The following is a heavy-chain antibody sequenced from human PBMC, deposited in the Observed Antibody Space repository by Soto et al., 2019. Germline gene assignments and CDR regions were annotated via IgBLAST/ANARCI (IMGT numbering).Heavy chain of an antibody. CDR1: GYTFTGYY. V-gene: IGHV1-2*04. CDR3: AREERDIVLVPAESPPSNNWFDP. CDR2: INPNSGGT. D-gene: IGHD2-2*01. J-gene: IGHJ5*02. Sequence: ASVKVSCKASGYTFTGYYMHWVRQAPGQGLEWMGWINPNSGGTNYAQKFQGWVTMARDTSISTAYMELSRLRSDDTAVYYCAREERDIVLVPAESPPSNNWFDPWGQGTLVTVSS.